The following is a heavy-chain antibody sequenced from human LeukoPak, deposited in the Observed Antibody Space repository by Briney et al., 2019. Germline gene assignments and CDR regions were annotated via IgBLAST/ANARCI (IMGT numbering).Heavy chain of an antibody. CDR1: GGSISSYY. Sequence: SETLSLTCTVSGGSISSYYWSWIRQPPGKGLEWIGEIFHSGSTNYEPSLKSRVIMSVDKSKNQFSLRLTSVTAADTAVYYCARERDAFDIWGQGTMVTVSS. J-gene: IGHJ3*02. CDR3: ARERDAFDI. V-gene: IGHV4-59*12. CDR2: IFHSGST.